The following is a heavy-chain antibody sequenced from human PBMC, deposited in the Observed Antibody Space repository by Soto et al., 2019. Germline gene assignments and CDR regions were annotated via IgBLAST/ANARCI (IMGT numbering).Heavy chain of an antibody. D-gene: IGHD1-7*01. CDR1: GGSISSSSYY. Sequence: SETLSLTCTVSGGSISSSSYYWGWIRQPPGKGLEWIGSIYYSGSTYYNPSLKSRVTISVDTSKSQFSLKLSSVTAADTAVYYCARGRNYGRWFDPWGQGTLVTVSS. CDR3: ARGRNYGRWFDP. V-gene: IGHV4-39*01. CDR2: IYYSGST. J-gene: IGHJ5*02.